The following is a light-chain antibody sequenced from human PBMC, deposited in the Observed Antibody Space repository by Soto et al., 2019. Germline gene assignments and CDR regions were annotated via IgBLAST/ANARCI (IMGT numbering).Light chain of an antibody. J-gene: IGKJ1*01. Sequence: DIQMTQSPSTLSASVGDRVTITGRASQSISSWLAWYQQKPGKAPKLLIYDGTTLESGVPSRFSGSGSGTEFTLTISSLQPDDFATYYCQQYNSYRTFGQGTKVDIK. CDR2: DGT. V-gene: IGKV1-5*01. CDR3: QQYNSYRT. CDR1: QSISSW.